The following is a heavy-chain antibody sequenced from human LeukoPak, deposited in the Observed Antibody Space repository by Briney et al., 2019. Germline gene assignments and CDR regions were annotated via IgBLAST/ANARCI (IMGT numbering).Heavy chain of an antibody. V-gene: IGHV1-18*04. Sequence: GASVKVSCKASGYAFTGYYMHWVRQAPGQGLEWMGWISAYNGDTKYAQKVQGRVTMTTDTSTSTAYMELRSLRSDDTAVYYCARDQWLVPQGHSDYWGQGTLVTVSS. CDR1: GYAFTGYY. CDR3: ARDQWLVPQGHSDY. CDR2: ISAYNGDT. J-gene: IGHJ4*02. D-gene: IGHD6-19*01.